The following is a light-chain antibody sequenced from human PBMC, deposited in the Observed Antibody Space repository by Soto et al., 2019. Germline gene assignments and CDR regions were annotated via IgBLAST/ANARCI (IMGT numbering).Light chain of an antibody. Sequence: IQLTQSPSSLSASVGDTVTITCRASQAIGSYFAWYQQRQGTAPKLLIYSASTLHSGVPSRFSGSGSGTDFPLTISSLQPEDFATYYCQQVESYPRTFGPGTTV. CDR1: QAIGSY. CDR3: QQVESYPRT. CDR2: SAS. J-gene: IGKJ3*01. V-gene: IGKV1-9*01.